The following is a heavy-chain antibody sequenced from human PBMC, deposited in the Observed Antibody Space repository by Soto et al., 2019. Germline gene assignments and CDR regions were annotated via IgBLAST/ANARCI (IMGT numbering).Heavy chain of an antibody. Sequence: PSETLSLTCAVSGGSISSSNWWSWVRQPPGKGLEWIGEIYHSGSTNYNPSLKSRVTISVDKSKNQFSLKLSSVTAADTAVYYCARVRILQYYDSSGYYDYWGQGTLVTVSS. CDR3: ARVRILQYYDSSGYYDY. CDR1: GGSISSSNW. J-gene: IGHJ4*02. CDR2: IYHSGST. D-gene: IGHD3-22*01. V-gene: IGHV4-4*02.